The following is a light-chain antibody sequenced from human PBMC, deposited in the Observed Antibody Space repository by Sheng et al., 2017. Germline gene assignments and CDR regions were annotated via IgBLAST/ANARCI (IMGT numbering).Light chain of an antibody. CDR2: ETS. Sequence: EIVLTQSPATLSLSPGDRATLSCRASQSVNIYLAWYQQKPGQAPRLLLYETSRRATGIPARFSASGSGTDFTITINSLEPEDFAVYYCQQRYNWPLTFGGGTKVKIK. J-gene: IGKJ4*01. CDR1: QSVNIY. CDR3: QQRYNWPLT. V-gene: IGKV3-11*01.